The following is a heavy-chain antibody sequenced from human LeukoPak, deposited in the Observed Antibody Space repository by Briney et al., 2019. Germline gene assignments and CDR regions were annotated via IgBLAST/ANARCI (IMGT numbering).Heavy chain of an antibody. Sequence: ASVKVSCKASGYTFTSYDINWVRQATGQGLEWMGWMNPNSGNTGYAQKFQGRVTMTTDTSTSTAYMELRSLSPDDTAVYYCARDQPGDTLSEYWGQGALVTVSS. V-gene: IGHV1-8*01. CDR1: GYTFTSYD. CDR3: ARDQPGDTLSEY. J-gene: IGHJ4*02. CDR2: MNPNSGNT. D-gene: IGHD2-21*02.